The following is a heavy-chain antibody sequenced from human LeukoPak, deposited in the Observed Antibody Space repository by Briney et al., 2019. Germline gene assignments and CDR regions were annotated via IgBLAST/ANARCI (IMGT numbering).Heavy chain of an antibody. J-gene: IGHJ4*02. CDR1: GYTFTSYY. CDR3: ARVSTHYYDSSGYYHPFDY. V-gene: IGHV1-46*01. Sequence: ASVKVSCKASGYTFTSYYMHWVRQAPGQGLEWMGIINPSGGSTSYAQKLQGRVTMTRDTSTSTVYMELSSLRSEDTAVYYCARVSTHYYDSSGYYHPFDYWGQGTLVTVSS. D-gene: IGHD3-22*01. CDR2: INPSGGST.